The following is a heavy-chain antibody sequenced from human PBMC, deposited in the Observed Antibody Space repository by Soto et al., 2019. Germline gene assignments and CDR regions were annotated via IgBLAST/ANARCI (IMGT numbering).Heavy chain of an antibody. CDR1: GFIFRSYS. CDR2: ISSSSRIT. D-gene: IGHD3-3*01. V-gene: IGHV3-48*04. CDR3: ARDKYYDFWIGYSNYYFDY. J-gene: IGHJ4*02. Sequence: GGSLRLSCAASGFIFRSYSLNWVRQVPGKGLEWLSYISSSSRITYYADSVKGRFTISRDNAKNSLYLQMNSLRAEDTAVYYCARDKYYDFWIGYSNYYFDYWGQGALVTVSS.